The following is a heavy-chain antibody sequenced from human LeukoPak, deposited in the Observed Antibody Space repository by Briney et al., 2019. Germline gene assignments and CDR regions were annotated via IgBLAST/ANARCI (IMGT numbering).Heavy chain of an antibody. D-gene: IGHD3-3*01. J-gene: IGHJ4*02. CDR3: ARVSVRSVYYDFWSGYYPSDY. CDR1: GYTFTSYV. V-gene: IGHV1-18*01. Sequence: ASVKVSCKASGYTFTSYVISWVRQAPGQGLEWMGWIGAYNGNTNYAQKLQGRVTMTTDTSTSTAYMELRSLRSDDTAVYYCARVSVRSVYYDFWSGYYPSDYWGQGTLVTVSS. CDR2: IGAYNGNT.